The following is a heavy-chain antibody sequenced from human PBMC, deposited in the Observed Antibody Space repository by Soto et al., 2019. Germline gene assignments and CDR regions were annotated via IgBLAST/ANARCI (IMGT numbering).Heavy chain of an antibody. CDR2: IYYSGST. D-gene: IGHD3-10*01. CDR3: ARDIVRGDYYYGMDV. V-gene: IGHV4-31*03. CDR1: GGSISSGGYY. Sequence: SETLSLTCTVSGGSISSGGYYWSWIRQHPGKGLEWIEYIYYSGSTYYNPSLKSRVTISVDTSKNQFSLKLSSVTAADTAVYYCARDIVRGDYYYGMDVWGQGTTVTVSS. J-gene: IGHJ6*02.